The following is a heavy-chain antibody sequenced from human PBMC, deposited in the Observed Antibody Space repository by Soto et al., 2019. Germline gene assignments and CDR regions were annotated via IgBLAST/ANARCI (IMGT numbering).Heavy chain of an antibody. CDR2: IYYSGST. Sequence: SETLSLTCTVSGGSISSYYWSWIRQPPGKGLEWIGYIYYSGSTNYNPSLKSRVTISVDTSKNQFSLKLSSVTAADTAVYYCASGLRDYYFDPWGQGTLVTVSS. V-gene: IGHV4-59*01. D-gene: IGHD3-10*01. J-gene: IGHJ4*02. CDR3: ASGLRDYYFDP. CDR1: GGSISSYY.